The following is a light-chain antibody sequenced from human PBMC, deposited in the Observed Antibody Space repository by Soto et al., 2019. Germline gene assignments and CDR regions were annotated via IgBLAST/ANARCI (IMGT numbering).Light chain of an antibody. V-gene: IGKV1-39*01. J-gene: IGKJ1*01. CDR2: AAS. CDR3: QHSYSTTTWT. Sequence: DIQMTQSPSSLSASVGDRVTITCRASQSISSYLNWYQQKPGKAPKLLIYAASSLQSGVPSRFSGSGSGTDFTLTISSLQPEDFAIYYCQHSYSTTTWTFGQGTKVDIK. CDR1: QSISSY.